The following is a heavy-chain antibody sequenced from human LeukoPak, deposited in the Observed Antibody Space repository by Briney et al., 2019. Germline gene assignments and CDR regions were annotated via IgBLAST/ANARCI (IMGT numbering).Heavy chain of an antibody. Sequence: GGALRLSCAASGFTFTGYAMSWVRQVPGEGLEWVSAISGSGGRTYYADSVKGRFTISRDNSKNTLYLQMNSLRAEDTAVYYCAKDRQGFGFGEQLDYYYMDVWGTGTTVTVSS. J-gene: IGHJ6*03. CDR3: AKDRQGFGFGEQLDYYYMDV. D-gene: IGHD3-10*01. V-gene: IGHV3-23*01. CDR1: GFTFTGYA. CDR2: ISGSGGRT.